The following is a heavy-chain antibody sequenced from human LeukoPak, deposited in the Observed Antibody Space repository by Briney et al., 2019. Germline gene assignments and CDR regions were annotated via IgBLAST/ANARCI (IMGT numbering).Heavy chain of an antibody. D-gene: IGHD6-19*01. CDR3: ARLVVAVAGTVSGAFDI. Sequence: PGGSLRLSCGASGFTFSSYSMNWVRQAPGKGLEWVSSISSSSSYIYYADSVKGRFTISRDNAKNSLYLQMNSLRAEDTAVYYCARLVVAVAGTVSGAFDIWGQGTMVTVSS. CDR2: ISSSSSYI. V-gene: IGHV3-21*01. J-gene: IGHJ3*02. CDR1: GFTFSSYS.